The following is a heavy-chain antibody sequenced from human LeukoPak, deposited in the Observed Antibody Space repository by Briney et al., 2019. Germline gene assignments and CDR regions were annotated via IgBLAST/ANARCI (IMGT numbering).Heavy chain of an antibody. V-gene: IGHV1-69*06. J-gene: IGHJ4*02. CDR2: ITPIFGTA. D-gene: IGHD2-2*01. CDR1: GGTFSSYA. CDR3: ARDPHLYCSSTSCYFNDY. Sequence: GASVKVSCKASGGTFSSYAISWVRQAPGQGLEWMGGITPIFGTANYAQKSQGRVTITADKSTSTAYMELSSLRSEDTAVYYCARDPHLYCSSTSCYFNDYWGQGTLVTVSS.